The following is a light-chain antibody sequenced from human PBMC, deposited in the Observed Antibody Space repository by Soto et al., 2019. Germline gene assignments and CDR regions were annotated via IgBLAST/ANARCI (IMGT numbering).Light chain of an antibody. CDR2: GAS. CDR3: QQYNNWPPSII. CDR1: DSVSSN. J-gene: IGKJ5*01. V-gene: IGKV3-15*01. Sequence: VMTQSPATLSVSTGERATLSCRASDSVSSNLAWYQQRPGQAPRLLIYGASTRATDTPVRFRGSGSGTEFTLTISSLQSEDFAVYYCQQYNNWPPSIIFGQGTRLEIK.